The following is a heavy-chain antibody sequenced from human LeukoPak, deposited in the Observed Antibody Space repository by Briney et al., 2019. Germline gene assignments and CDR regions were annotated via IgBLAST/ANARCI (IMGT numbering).Heavy chain of an antibody. J-gene: IGHJ3*02. Sequence: VASVKVSCKASGGTFSSYAISWVRQAPGQGLEWMGRIIPIFGTANYAQKFQGRVTITTDESTSTAYMELSSLRSEDTAVYYCARGSGRWLRDDVFDIWGQGKMVTV. CDR1: GGTFSSYA. CDR2: IIPIFGTA. V-gene: IGHV1-69*05. D-gene: IGHD5-24*01. CDR3: ARGSGRWLRDDVFDI.